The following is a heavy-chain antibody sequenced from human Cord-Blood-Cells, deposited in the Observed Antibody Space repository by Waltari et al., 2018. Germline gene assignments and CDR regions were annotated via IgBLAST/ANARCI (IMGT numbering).Heavy chain of an antibody. J-gene: IGHJ4*02. Sequence: QLQLQESGPGLVKPSETLSLTCTVSGGSISSSSYYWAWIRQPPGKGLEWIGSIYYSGSTYYNPSLKSRVTISVDTSKNQFSLKLSSVTAADTAVYYCARLTYDSSGYFIDYWGQGTLVTVSS. V-gene: IGHV4-39*01. CDR3: ARLTYDSSGYFIDY. D-gene: IGHD3-22*01. CDR1: GGSISSSSYY. CDR2: IYYSGST.